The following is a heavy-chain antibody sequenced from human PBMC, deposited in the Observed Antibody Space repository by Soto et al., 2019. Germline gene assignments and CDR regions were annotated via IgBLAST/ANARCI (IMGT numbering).Heavy chain of an antibody. V-gene: IGHV4-4*02. CDR2: MYHSGST. CDR3: ARAHCSGGSCYSVQHWFDP. CDR1: GGSISSSNW. D-gene: IGHD2-15*01. Sequence: QVQLQESGPGLVKPSGTLSLTCAVSGGSISSSNWWSWVRQPPGKGLEWIGEMYHSGSTNHNPSLKSRVTISVDKSTNQFSLKLSSVTGADRAVYYCARAHCSGGSCYSVQHWFDPWGQGTLVTVSS. J-gene: IGHJ5*02.